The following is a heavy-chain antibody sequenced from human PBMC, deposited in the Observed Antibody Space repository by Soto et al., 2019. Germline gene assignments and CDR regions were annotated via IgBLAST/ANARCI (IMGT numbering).Heavy chain of an antibody. J-gene: IGHJ4*02. D-gene: IGHD2-15*01. V-gene: IGHV1-69*13. CDR2: IIPIFGTA. CDR3: EGESRYCSGGSCYFPPGIAY. Sequence: SVKVSCKASGGTFSSYAISWVRQAPGQGLEWMGGIIPIFGTANYAQKFQGRVTITADESTSTAYMELSSLRSEDTAVYYCEGESRYCSGGSCYFPPGIAYGGKGTRVPVS. CDR1: GGTFSSYA.